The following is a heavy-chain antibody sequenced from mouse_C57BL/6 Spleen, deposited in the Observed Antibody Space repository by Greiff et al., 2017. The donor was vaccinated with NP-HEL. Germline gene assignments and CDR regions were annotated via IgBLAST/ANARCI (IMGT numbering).Heavy chain of an antibody. J-gene: IGHJ4*01. CDR2: IWSGGST. CDR3: ARSLYYGSSWGAMDY. Sequence: VQLQQSGPGLVQPSQSLSITCTVSGFSLTSYGVHWVRQSPGKGLEWLGVIWSGGSTDYNAAFISRLSISKDNSKSQVFFKMNSLQADDTAIYYCARSLYYGSSWGAMDYWGQGTSVTVSS. D-gene: IGHD1-1*01. V-gene: IGHV2-2*01. CDR1: GFSLTSYG.